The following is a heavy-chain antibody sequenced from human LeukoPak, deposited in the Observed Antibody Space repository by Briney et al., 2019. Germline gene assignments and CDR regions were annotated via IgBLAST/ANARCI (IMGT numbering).Heavy chain of an antibody. CDR1: GDSISRNSHY. Sequence: PSEALTLTCSVSGDSISRNSHYWCWIRQSAGKGLEWIGRLNPSGKIDYNPSLRSRLTMSLDPSENKLSLKFSSVTAADTALYYCARGRPSGDYFDCLGQGALVTVSS. CDR2: LNPSGKI. J-gene: IGHJ4*02. CDR3: ARGRPSGDYFDC. V-gene: IGHV4-61*02. D-gene: IGHD4-17*01.